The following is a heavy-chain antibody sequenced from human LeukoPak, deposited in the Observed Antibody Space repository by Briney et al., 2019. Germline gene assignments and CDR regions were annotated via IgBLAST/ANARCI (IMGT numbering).Heavy chain of an antibody. D-gene: IGHD3-22*01. V-gene: IGHV4-39*07. CDR1: GGSINTINHY. J-gene: IGHJ3*02. CDR3: AESGVVVRDAFDI. CDR2: IYYTGAA. Sequence: PSETLSLTCSVSGGSINTINHYWGWIRQPPGKGLEWIATIYYTGAAYSDPSLKSRVTISVDTSKNQLSLKLSSVTAADTAVYYCAESGVVVRDAFDIWGQGTMVTVSS.